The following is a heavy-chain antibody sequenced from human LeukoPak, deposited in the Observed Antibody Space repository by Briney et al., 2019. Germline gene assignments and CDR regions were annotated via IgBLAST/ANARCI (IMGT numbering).Heavy chain of an antibody. D-gene: IGHD5-18*01. J-gene: IGHJ4*02. CDR2: IKSKADGGTT. Sequence: GGSLRLSCAASGFTFSNAWMTWVRQAPGKGLEWVGRIKSKADGGTTDYAAPVKGRFTFSRDDSKNTLYLQMNSLRAEDTAVYYCARVDTVMAYYFDLWGQGTLVTVSS. CDR1: GFTFSNAW. CDR3: ARVDTVMAYYFDL. V-gene: IGHV3-15*01.